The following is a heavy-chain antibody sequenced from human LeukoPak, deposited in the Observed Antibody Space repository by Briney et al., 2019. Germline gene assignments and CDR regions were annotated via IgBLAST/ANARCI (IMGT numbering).Heavy chain of an antibody. CDR1: GGTFSSYA. D-gene: IGHD1-20*01. J-gene: IGHJ6*04. V-gene: IGHV1-69*05. CDR2: IIPIFGTA. Sequence: ASVKVSCKASGGTFSSYAISWVRQSPGHGLEWMGGIIPIFGTANYAQKFQGRVTITTDESTSTAYMELSSLRSEDTAVYYCARGNWNDCMDVSGKGTTVTVSS. CDR3: ARGNWNDCMDV.